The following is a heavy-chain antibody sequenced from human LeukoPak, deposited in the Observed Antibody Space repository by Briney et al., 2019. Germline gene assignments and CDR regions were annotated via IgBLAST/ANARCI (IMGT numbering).Heavy chain of an antibody. V-gene: IGHV1-2*02. CDR1: GYTFTAYY. Sequence: ASVKVSCKASGYTFTAYYIHWVRQAPGQGLEWMGWINPNGGGTNYAQKFQGGVTMTRDTSISTAYMELSRLRSDDTAVYYCARADRPDYYESVWGQGTTVTVSS. CDR2: INPNGGGT. D-gene: IGHD3-22*01. CDR3: ARADRPDYYESV. J-gene: IGHJ6*02.